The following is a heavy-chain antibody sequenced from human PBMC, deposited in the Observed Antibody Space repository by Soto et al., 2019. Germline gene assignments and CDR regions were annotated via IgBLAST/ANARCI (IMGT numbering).Heavy chain of an antibody. CDR3: ARAEGVYYDSSGYSILPFDY. D-gene: IGHD3-22*01. CDR2: IYYSGST. CDR1: GGSISSGDYY. V-gene: IGHV4-30-4*01. Sequence: PSETLSLTCTVSGGSISSGDYYWSWIRQPPGKGLEWIGYIYYSGSTYYNPSLKSRVTISVDTSKNQFSLKLSSVTAADTAVYYCARAEGVYYDSSGYSILPFDYWGQGTLVTVSS. J-gene: IGHJ4*02.